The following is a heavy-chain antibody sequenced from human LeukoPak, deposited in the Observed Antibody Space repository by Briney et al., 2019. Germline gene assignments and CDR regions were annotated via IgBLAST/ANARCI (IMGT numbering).Heavy chain of an antibody. CDR2: ISGSGVST. V-gene: IGHV3-23*01. Sequence: ARGSLRLSCAASGFTFSIYAMSWVRQAPEKGLEWLSAISGSGVSTYYADSVKGRFTISRDNSRNTLYLQMNSLRADDTAVYYCAPPVGSRAYFDYWGQGTLVTVSS. CDR3: APPVGSRAYFDY. J-gene: IGHJ4*02. CDR1: GFTFSIYA.